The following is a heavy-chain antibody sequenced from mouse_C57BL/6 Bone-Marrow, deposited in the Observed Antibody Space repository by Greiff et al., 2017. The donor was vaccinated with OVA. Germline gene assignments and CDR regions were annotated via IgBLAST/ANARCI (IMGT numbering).Heavy chain of an antibody. CDR1: GYTFTGYW. CDR3: AGPFYAGFAY. Sequence: QVQLKQSGAELMKPGASVKLSCKATGYTFTGYWIEWVKQRPGHGLEWIGEIYPGGGSTNYNEKFKGKATFTSDTSSNTAYMQLSSRTTEDSAVYYCAGPFYAGFAYWGQGTLVTVSA. J-gene: IGHJ3*01. V-gene: IGHV1-9*01. CDR2: IYPGGGST. D-gene: IGHD1-1*01.